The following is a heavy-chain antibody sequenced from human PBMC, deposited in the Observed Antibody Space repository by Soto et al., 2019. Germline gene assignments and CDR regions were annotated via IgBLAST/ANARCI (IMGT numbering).Heavy chain of an antibody. D-gene: IGHD2-2*01. CDR2: IYSGGST. CDR3: AREGCSSTSCYYRAYGMDV. V-gene: IGHV3-53*01. J-gene: IGHJ6*02. Sequence: PGGSLRLSCAASGFTVSSNYMSWVRQAPGKGLEWVSVIYSGGSTYYAGSVKGRFTISRDNSKNTLYLQMNSLRAEDTAVYYCAREGCSSTSCYYRAYGMDVWGQGTTVTVSS. CDR1: GFTVSSNY.